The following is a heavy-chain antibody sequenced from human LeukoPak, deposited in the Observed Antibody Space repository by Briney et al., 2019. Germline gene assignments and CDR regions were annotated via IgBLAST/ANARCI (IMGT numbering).Heavy chain of an antibody. Sequence: PSETLSLTCTVSGGSISSYYWSWIRQPPGKGLEWIGYIYTSGSTNYNPSLKSRVTISVDTSKNQFSLKLSSVTAADTAVYYCARDNYYDSGVGDYFDYWGQGALVTVSS. CDR3: ARDNYYDSGVGDYFDY. D-gene: IGHD3-22*01. J-gene: IGHJ4*02. CDR1: GGSISSYY. CDR2: IYTSGST. V-gene: IGHV4-4*09.